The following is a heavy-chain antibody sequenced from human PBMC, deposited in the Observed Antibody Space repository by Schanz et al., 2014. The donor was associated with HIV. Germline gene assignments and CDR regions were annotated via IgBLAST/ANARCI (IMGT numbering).Heavy chain of an antibody. CDR1: GFSFSTYG. D-gene: IGHD3-16*01. J-gene: IGHJ4*02. CDR2: ISYDGINK. Sequence: QVQLVESGGGVVQPGGSLRLSCAASGFSFSTYGIHWVRQAPGKGLEWVTLISYDGINKYYADSVKGRFTISRDNSKNTLFLQMNSLRAEDTAVYYCARALGRFRLYHLDYWGQGTLVTVSS. CDR3: ARALGRFRLYHLDY. V-gene: IGHV3-30*03.